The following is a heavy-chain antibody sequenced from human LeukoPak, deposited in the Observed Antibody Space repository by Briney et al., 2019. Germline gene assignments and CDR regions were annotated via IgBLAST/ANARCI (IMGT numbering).Heavy chain of an antibody. Sequence: ASVKVSCKVSGYTLTELSMHWVRQAPGKGLEWMGWINPNSGGTNYAQKFQGWVAMTRDTSISTAYMELSRLRSDDTAVYYCARGDVDTAMVTFGYWGQGTLVTVPS. CDR3: ARGDVDTAMVTFGY. J-gene: IGHJ4*02. CDR1: GYTLTELS. D-gene: IGHD5-18*01. CDR2: INPNSGGT. V-gene: IGHV1-2*04.